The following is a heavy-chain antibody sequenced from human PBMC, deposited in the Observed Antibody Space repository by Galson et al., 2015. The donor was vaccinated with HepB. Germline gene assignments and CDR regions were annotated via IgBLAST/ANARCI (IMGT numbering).Heavy chain of an antibody. CDR2: IYWNDDK. CDR3: AHTGVLRFLEWFSSSRMEDRNWFDP. Sequence: PALVKPTQTLTLTCTFSGFSLSTSGVGVGWIRQPPGKALEWLALIYWNDDKRYSPSLKSRLTITKDTSKNQVVLTMTNMDPVDTATYYCAHTGVLRFLEWFSSSRMEDRNWFDPWGQGTLVTVSS. D-gene: IGHD3-3*01. CDR1: GFSLSTSGVG. J-gene: IGHJ5*02. V-gene: IGHV2-5*01.